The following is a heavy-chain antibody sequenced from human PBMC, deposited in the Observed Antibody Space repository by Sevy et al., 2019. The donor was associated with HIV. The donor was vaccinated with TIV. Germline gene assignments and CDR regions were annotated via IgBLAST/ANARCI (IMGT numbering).Heavy chain of an antibody. CDR1: GYTLTELS. CDR2: FDTEDGET. D-gene: IGHD4-17*01. J-gene: IGHJ4*02. V-gene: IGHV1-24*01. CDR3: ATNTDYGDSDY. Sequence: ASVKVSCKVSGYTLTELSMHWVRQAPGKGLEWMGSFDTEDGETLHAQKFQGRVTMTEDTSTDTAYMELSSLRSEDTAVYYCATNTDYGDSDYWGQGTLVTVSS.